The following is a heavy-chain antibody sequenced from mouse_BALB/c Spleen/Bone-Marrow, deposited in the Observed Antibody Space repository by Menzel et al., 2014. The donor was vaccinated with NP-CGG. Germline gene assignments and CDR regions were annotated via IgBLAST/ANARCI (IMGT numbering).Heavy chain of an antibody. J-gene: IGHJ4*01. Sequence: EVQLVESGGGLVQPGGSRKLSCAASGFTFSSFGMHWVRQAPEKGLEWVTYISSGSSTIYYADTVKSRFTISRDNPKNTLFLQMTRLRSEDTAMYYCARAGMDYWGQGTSVTVSS. D-gene: IGHD3-3*01. CDR1: GFTFSSFG. CDR2: ISSGSSTI. CDR3: ARAGMDY. V-gene: IGHV5-17*02.